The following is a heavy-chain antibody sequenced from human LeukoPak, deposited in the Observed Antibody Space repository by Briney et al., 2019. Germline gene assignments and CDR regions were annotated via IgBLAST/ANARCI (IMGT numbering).Heavy chain of an antibody. V-gene: IGHV3-21*01. CDR3: AAGDLANPFRY. Sequence: GGALSLSCTASGFTFSGYSMNWVGQAPGKGLEWVSSITSSSRSISYADSVKGRFTISRDNAKNSLYLQMNSLRPDDSAVYYCAAGDLANPFRYWGQGTLVTVSS. J-gene: IGHJ4*02. D-gene: IGHD3-10*01. CDR1: GFTFSGYS. CDR2: ITSSSRSI.